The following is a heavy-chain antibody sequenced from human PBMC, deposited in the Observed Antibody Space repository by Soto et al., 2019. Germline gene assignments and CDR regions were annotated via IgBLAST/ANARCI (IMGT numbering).Heavy chain of an antibody. J-gene: IGHJ5*02. Sequence: SVKVSCKASGGTFSSYAISWVRQAPGQGLEWMRGIIPIFGTANYAQKFQGRVTITADESTSTAYMELSSLRSEDTAVYYCARANYDYVWGSYRYNWFDPWGQGTLVTVSS. CDR3: ARANYDYVWGSYRYNWFDP. CDR2: IIPIFGTA. V-gene: IGHV1-69*13. CDR1: GGTFSSYA. D-gene: IGHD3-16*02.